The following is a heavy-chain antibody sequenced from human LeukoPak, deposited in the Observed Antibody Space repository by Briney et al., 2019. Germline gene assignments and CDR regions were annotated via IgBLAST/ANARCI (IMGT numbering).Heavy chain of an antibody. V-gene: IGHV3-64D*06. J-gene: IGHJ3*02. Sequence: GGSLRLSCAASGLTFSTFPMHWVRHAPGKGLEYFSAISRNGDTTYYADSVKGRFTISRDNSKNTLYLQMSSLRPEDTAVYYCVKALTDDAFDIWGKGTMVTVSS. CDR1: GLTFSTFP. CDR3: VKALTDDAFDI. CDR2: ISRNGDTT.